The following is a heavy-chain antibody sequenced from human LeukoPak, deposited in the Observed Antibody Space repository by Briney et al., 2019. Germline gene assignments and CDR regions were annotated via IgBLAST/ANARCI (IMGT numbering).Heavy chain of an antibody. CDR2: INTNTGNP. V-gene: IGHV7-4-1*02. Sequence: ASVKVSCKASGYTFTSYAMNWGRQAPGQGLEWMGWINTNTGNPTYAQGFTGRFVFSLDTSVSTAYLQISSLKAEDTAVYYCARGGPVEMATTPIDYWGQGTLVTVSS. D-gene: IGHD5-24*01. J-gene: IGHJ4*02. CDR1: GYTFTSYA. CDR3: ARGGPVEMATTPIDY.